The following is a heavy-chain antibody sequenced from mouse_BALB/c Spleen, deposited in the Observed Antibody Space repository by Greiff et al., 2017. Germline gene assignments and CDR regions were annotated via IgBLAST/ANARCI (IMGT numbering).Heavy chain of an antibody. CDR3: ARDGRLRRDYYAMDY. V-gene: IGHV2-9*02. J-gene: IGHJ4*01. CDR1: GFSLTSYG. CDR2: IWAGGST. Sequence: VKLVESGPGLVAPSQSLSITCTVSGFSLTSYGVHWVRQPPGKGLEWLGVIWAGGSTNYNSALMSRLSISKDNSKSQVFLKMNSLQTDDTAMYYCARDGRLRRDYYAMDYWGQGTSVTVSS. D-gene: IGHD2-4*01.